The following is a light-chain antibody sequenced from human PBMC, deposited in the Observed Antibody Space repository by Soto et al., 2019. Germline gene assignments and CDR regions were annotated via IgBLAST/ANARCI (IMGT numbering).Light chain of an antibody. Sequence: DIQMTQSPSTLSASVGDRVTITCRASQSISNWLAWYQQKPGKAPKLLIYDVSSLESGVPSRFSGSGSGTEFTLTISSLQPDDFATHYCQQYNSNPLTFGPGTKVDIK. CDR1: QSISNW. J-gene: IGKJ3*01. V-gene: IGKV1-5*01. CDR3: QQYNSNPLT. CDR2: DVS.